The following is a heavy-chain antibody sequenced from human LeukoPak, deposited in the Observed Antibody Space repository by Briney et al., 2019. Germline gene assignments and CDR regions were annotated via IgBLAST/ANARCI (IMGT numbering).Heavy chain of an antibody. CDR2: INQDGSED. D-gene: IGHD3-10*01. CDR1: EFTFSRYW. J-gene: IGHJ4*02. V-gene: IGHV3-7*01. CDR3: ATFDYFGSGGLFDC. Sequence: PGGSLRLSCAVSEFTFSRYWMSWVRQAPGKGLEWVANINQDGSEDAYVDSVKGRFTISRGNARNSLYLRMNSLRAEDTAVYYCATFDYFGSGGLFDCWGQGTLVTVSS.